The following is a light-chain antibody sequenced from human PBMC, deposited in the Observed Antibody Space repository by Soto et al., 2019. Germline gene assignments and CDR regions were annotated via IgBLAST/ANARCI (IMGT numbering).Light chain of an antibody. V-gene: IGLV1-40*01. Sequence: QSVLTQPPSVSGAPGQRVTISCTGSSSNIGAGYDVHWYQQLPGTAPKLLIYGNSNRPSGVPDRFSGSKSGTSASLAITGLHAEDEDDYYCQSYDSSLSALFGGGTKLTVL. J-gene: IGLJ3*02. CDR3: QSYDSSLSAL. CDR1: SSNIGAGYD. CDR2: GNS.